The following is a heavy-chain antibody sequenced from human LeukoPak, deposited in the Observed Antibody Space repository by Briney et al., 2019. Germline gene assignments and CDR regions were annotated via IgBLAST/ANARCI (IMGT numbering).Heavy chain of an antibody. Sequence: PGRSLRLSCADSGFTFDDYAMHWVRQAPGKGLEWVSGISWNSGSIGYADSVKGRFTISRDNAKNSLYLQMNSLRAEDTALYYCAKAKGPYGDYVVWAFDIWGQGTMVTVSS. CDR1: GFTFDDYA. D-gene: IGHD4-17*01. J-gene: IGHJ3*02. CDR3: AKAKGPYGDYVVWAFDI. V-gene: IGHV3-9*01. CDR2: ISWNSGSI.